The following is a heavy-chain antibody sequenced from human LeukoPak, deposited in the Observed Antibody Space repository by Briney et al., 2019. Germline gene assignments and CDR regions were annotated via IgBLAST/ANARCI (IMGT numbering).Heavy chain of an antibody. J-gene: IGHJ4*02. CDR2: INHSGST. V-gene: IGHV4-39*07. CDR1: GGSISNSDYY. D-gene: IGHD4-11*01. CDR3: ARGDDYSNSYYFDY. Sequence: SETLSLTCTVSGGSISNSDYYWGWIRQPPGKGLEWIGEINHSGSTNYNPSLKSRVTISVDTSKNQFSLKLSSVTAADTAVYYCARGDDYSNSYYFDYWGQGTLVTVSS.